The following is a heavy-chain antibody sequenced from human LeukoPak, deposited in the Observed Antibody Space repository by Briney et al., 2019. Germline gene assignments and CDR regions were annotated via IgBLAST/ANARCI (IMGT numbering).Heavy chain of an antibody. CDR3: ARELTTVVTEGPFDY. D-gene: IGHD4-23*01. Sequence: SETLSLTCTVSGGSISSSSYYWGWIRQPPGKGLEWIGSIYYSGSTYYNPSLESRVTISVDTSKNQFSLKLSSVTAADTAVYYCARELTTVVTEGPFDYWGQGTLVTVSS. J-gene: IGHJ4*02. CDR2: IYYSGST. CDR1: GGSISSSSYY. V-gene: IGHV4-39*07.